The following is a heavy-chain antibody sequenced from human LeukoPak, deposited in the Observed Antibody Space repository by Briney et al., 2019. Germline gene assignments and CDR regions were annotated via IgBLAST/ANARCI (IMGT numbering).Heavy chain of an antibody. CDR2: IIPILGIA. J-gene: IGHJ6*02. CDR1: GGTFSSYA. Sequence: GASVKVSCKASGGTFSSYAISWVRQAPGQGLEWMGRIIPILGIANYAQKFQGRVTITADKSTSTAYMELSSLRSEDTAVYYCAREGYCSGGSCYGNYYGMDVWGQGTTVTVSS. V-gene: IGHV1-69*04. D-gene: IGHD2-15*01. CDR3: AREGYCSGGSCYGNYYGMDV.